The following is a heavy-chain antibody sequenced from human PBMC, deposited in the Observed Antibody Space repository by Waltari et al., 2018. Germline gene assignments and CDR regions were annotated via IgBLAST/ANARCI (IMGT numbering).Heavy chain of an antibody. CDR1: AYSISSGYY. Sequence: QVQLQESGPGLVKPSATLSLTCAVSAYSISSGYYWGWIRQPPGKGLEWIGSIYHSGSTYYNPSLKSRVTISVDTSKNQFSLKLSSVTAADTAVYYCARTAAAAPHYYYYYMDVWGKGTTVTVSS. D-gene: IGHD6-13*01. CDR2: IYHSGST. J-gene: IGHJ6*03. CDR3: ARTAAAAPHYYYYYMDV. V-gene: IGHV4-38-2*01.